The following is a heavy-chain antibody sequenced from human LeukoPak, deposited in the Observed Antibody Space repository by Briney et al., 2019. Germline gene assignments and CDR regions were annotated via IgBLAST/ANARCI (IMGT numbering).Heavy chain of an antibody. CDR1: GGSFSGYY. J-gene: IGHJ3*02. V-gene: IGHV4-34*01. Sequence: SETLSLTCAVYGGSFSGYYWSWIRQPPGKGLEWIGEINHSGSTYYNPSLKSRVTISVDRSKNQFSLKLSSVTAADTAVYYCARWVMITFGGVIVRPHAFDIWGQGTMVTVSS. CDR2: INHSGST. D-gene: IGHD3-16*02. CDR3: ARWVMITFGGVIVRPHAFDI.